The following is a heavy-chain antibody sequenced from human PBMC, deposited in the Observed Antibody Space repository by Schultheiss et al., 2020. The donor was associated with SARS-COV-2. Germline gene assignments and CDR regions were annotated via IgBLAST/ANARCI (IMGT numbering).Heavy chain of an antibody. CDR2: IKQDGSEK. D-gene: IGHD3-10*01. CDR3: ARILFVITPDAPFDH. J-gene: IGHJ4*02. CDR1: GFSFRSYW. V-gene: IGHV3-7*03. Sequence: GGSLRLSCAASGFSFRSYWMSWVRQAPGKGLEWVAKIKQDGSEKYYVDSVKGRLTISRDNAKNSLFLQMSSLRVEDTAVYYCARILFVITPDAPFDHWGQGSLVTVSS.